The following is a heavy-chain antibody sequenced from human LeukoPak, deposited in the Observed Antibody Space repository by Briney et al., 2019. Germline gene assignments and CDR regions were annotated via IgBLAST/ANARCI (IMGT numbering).Heavy chain of an antibody. D-gene: IGHD3-10*01. Sequence: PSETLSLTCTVSGGSLSSYYWSWIRQPPGKGLEWIGYIYYSGSTNYNPSLKSRVTISVDTSKNQFSLKLSSVTAADTAVYYCARYYYGSGSYDYWGQGTLVTVSS. J-gene: IGHJ4*02. CDR3: ARYYYGSGSYDY. V-gene: IGHV4-59*01. CDR1: GGSLSSYY. CDR2: IYYSGST.